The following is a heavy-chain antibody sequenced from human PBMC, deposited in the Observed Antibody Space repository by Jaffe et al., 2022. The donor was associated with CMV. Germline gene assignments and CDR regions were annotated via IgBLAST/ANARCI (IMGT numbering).Heavy chain of an antibody. CDR3: ARDASEGTRFLEWLLYGDAFDI. V-gene: IGHV1-46*01. CDR2: INPSGGST. CDR1: GYTFTSYY. Sequence: QVQLVQSGAEVKKPGASVKVSCKASGYTFTSYYMHWVRQAPGQGLEWMGIINPSGGSTSYAQKFQGRVTMTRDTSTSIVYMELSSLRSEDTAVYYCARDASEGTRFLEWLLYGDAFDIWGQGTMVTVSS. J-gene: IGHJ3*02. D-gene: IGHD3-3*01.